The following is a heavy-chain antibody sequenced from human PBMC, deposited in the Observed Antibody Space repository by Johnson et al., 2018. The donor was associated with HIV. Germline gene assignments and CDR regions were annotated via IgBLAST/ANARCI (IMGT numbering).Heavy chain of an antibody. CDR1: GFTFDNNG. Sequence: VQLVESGGGVVRPGGSLRLSCAASGFTFDNNGMTWVRQAPGKGLGWVSGINWNGGSTGYADSVKGRFTISRDNSKNTLYFQMNSLRAEDTAVYYCARDSHYYDSSGPISHNGAFDIWGQGTMVIVSS. V-gene: IGHV3-20*04. J-gene: IGHJ3*02. D-gene: IGHD3-22*01. CDR3: ARDSHYYDSSGPISHNGAFDI. CDR2: INWNGGST.